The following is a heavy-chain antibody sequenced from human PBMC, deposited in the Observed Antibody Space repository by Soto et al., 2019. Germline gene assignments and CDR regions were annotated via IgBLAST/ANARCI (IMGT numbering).Heavy chain of an antibody. J-gene: IGHJ6*03. V-gene: IGHV3-23*01. CDR1: GFTFISYA. CDR2: ISGSGGST. CDR3: AKDLSGYDFWSGPYYYMDV. D-gene: IGHD3-3*01. Sequence: GGSLRLSCAASGFTFISYAMSWVRQAPGKGLEWVSAISGSGGSTYYADSVKGRFTISRDNSKNTLYLQMNSLRAEDTAVYYCAKDLSGYDFWSGPYYYMDVWGKGATVTVSS.